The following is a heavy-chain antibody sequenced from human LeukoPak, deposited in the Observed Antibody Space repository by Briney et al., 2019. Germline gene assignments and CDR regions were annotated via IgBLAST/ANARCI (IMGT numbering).Heavy chain of an antibody. CDR1: GYSFTSYW. V-gene: IGHV5-10-1*01. CDR2: IDPSDSYT. D-gene: IGHD3-9*01. J-gene: IGHJ4*02. Sequence: GESLKISCQGSGYSFTSYWISWVRQIPGKGLEWMGRIDPSDSYTNYSPSFQAHVTISADKSISTAYLQWSSLKASDTAMYYCASNADILTGPGDDYWGQGTLVTVSS. CDR3: ASNADILTGPGDDY.